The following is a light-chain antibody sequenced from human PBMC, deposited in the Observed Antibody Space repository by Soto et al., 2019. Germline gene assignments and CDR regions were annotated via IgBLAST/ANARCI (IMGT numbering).Light chain of an antibody. V-gene: IGKV3-11*01. CDR1: QSVSSY. CDR2: DAS. J-gene: IGKJ3*01. Sequence: EIVLTQSPATLSLSPGERATLSCRASQSVSSYLAWYQQKPGQAPRLLIYDASNRATGILARFSGSGSGTDFTLTISSLEPEDFAVYYCQQRSNWPPWTFGPGTKVDIK. CDR3: QQRSNWPPWT.